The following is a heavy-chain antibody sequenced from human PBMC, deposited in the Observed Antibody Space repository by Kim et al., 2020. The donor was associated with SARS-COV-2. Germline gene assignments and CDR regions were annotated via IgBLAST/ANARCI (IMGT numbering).Heavy chain of an antibody. D-gene: IGHD1-1*01. J-gene: IGHJ6*01. CDR2: ISYGGSNK. V-gene: IGHV3-30-3*01. CDR1: GFTVSNYA. CDR3: GGDTARVTALDDLDYGM. Sequence: GGSLRLSCAASGFTVSNYAMHWVHQAPGKGLEWVAVISYGGSNKHDAYAVEGRITFSKNNSKKMLSLQMDRRSGENAAVYYGGGDTARVTALDDLDYGM.